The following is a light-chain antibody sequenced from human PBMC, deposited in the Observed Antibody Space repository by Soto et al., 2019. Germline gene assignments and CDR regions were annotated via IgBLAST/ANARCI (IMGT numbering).Light chain of an antibody. J-gene: IGKJ5*01. Sequence: DIVMTQSPDSLTVSLGESATINCKSSQRVLYSSNNKKYLAWYQQKPGQPPKLLIYWASSRESGVPDRFSGSGSGTDFTLTIGSLQDEDVAVYYCQQYYVVPITFGHGTRLAIK. CDR3: QQYYVVPIT. V-gene: IGKV4-1*01. CDR2: WAS. CDR1: QRVLYSSNNKKY.